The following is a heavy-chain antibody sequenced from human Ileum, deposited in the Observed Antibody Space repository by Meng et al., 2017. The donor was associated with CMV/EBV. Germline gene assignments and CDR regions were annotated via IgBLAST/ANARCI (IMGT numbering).Heavy chain of an antibody. Sequence: GSLRLSCTVSGGSVSSGSYYCSWIRQPPGKGLEWIGYIYYSGSTNYNPSLKSRVTISVDTSKNQFSLKLSSVTAADTAVYYCARFPPRDMYYYDSSGDDYWGQGTLVTVSS. J-gene: IGHJ4*02. D-gene: IGHD3-22*01. CDR3: ARFPPRDMYYYDSSGDDY. CDR1: GGSVSSGSYY. CDR2: IYYSGST. V-gene: IGHV4-61*01.